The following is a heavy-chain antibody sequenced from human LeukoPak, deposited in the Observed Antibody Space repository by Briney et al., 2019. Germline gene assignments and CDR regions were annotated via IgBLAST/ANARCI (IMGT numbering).Heavy chain of an antibody. Sequence: PSQTLSLTCAVYGGSFSGYYWSWIRQPPGKGLEWIGEINHSGSTNYNPSLKSRVTISVDTSKNQFSLKLSSVTAADTAVYYCARGSVVHSSAYPDFDYWGQGTLVTVSS. J-gene: IGHJ4*02. CDR3: ARGSVVHSSAYPDFDY. CDR1: GGSFSGYY. CDR2: INHSGST. D-gene: IGHD3-22*01. V-gene: IGHV4-34*01.